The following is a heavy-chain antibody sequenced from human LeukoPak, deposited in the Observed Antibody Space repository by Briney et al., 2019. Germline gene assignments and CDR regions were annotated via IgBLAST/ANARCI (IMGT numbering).Heavy chain of an antibody. J-gene: IGHJ6*03. Sequence: PGGSLRLACAASGFIFDDYGMSWVRQAPGKGLEWVSSISSSSSYIYYADSVKGRFTISRDNAKNSLYLQMNSLRAEDTAVYYCAGGSSSWYGVGSKSPAYYYMDVWGKGTTVTVSS. CDR1: GFIFDDYG. CDR2: ISSSSSYI. CDR3: AGGSSSWYGVGSKSPAYYYMDV. V-gene: IGHV3-21*01. D-gene: IGHD6-13*01.